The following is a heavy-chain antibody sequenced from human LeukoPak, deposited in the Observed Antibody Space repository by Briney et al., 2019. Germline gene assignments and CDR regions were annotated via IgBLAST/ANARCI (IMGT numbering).Heavy chain of an antibody. CDR2: IYYSGST. CDR1: GGSISSSSYY. CDR3: AGDRVEEVGAFDI. V-gene: IGHV4-39*07. D-gene: IGHD1-1*01. Sequence: SETLSLTCTVSGGSISSSSYYWGWIRQPPGKGLEWIGSIYYSGSTYYNPSLKSRVTISVDTSKNQFSLKLSSVTAADTAVYYCAGDRVEEVGAFDIWGQGTMVTVSS. J-gene: IGHJ3*02.